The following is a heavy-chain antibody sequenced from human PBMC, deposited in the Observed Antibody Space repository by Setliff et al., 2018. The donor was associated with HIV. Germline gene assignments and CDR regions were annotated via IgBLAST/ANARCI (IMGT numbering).Heavy chain of an antibody. D-gene: IGHD3-9*01. CDR1: GDSISSGNYY. CDR3: TRDTGYILSGYRPHWYFDL. CDR2: IYYTGSA. Sequence: SETLSLTCTFSGDSISSGNYYWGWIRQPPGKGLECIGTIYYTGSASYNPSLKSRVTISSDTSKNLFSLKLTTVTAADAAVYYCTRDTGYILSGYRPHWYFDLWGRGTLVTVSS. V-gene: IGHV4-39*07. J-gene: IGHJ2*01.